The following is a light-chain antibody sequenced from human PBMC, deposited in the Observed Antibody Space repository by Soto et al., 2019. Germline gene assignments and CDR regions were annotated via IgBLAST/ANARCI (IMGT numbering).Light chain of an antibody. CDR2: NAS. Sequence: EFEWKKSPGPLSLSPGERATLSCRASQSFNSIYLAWYQQKPGQAPRLLIYNASNRATGVPARFTGSGSGTDFTLTISSLEPEDFATYYCHQRGSWPLTFGGGTKVDIK. CDR3: HQRGSWPLT. J-gene: IGKJ4*01. CDR1: QSFNSIY. V-gene: IGKV3-11*01.